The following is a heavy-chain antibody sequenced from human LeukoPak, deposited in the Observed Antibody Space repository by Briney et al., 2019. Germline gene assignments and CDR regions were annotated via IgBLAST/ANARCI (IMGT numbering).Heavy chain of an antibody. D-gene: IGHD6-19*01. CDR1: GFTFSSYE. CDR3: ARDSGEGIAVAQSDY. J-gene: IGHJ4*02. CDR2: ISSSGSII. Sequence: RGGSLRLSCAASGFTFSSYEMNWVRQAPGEGLEWVSYISSSGSIIYYADSVKGRFTISRDNAKNSLYLQMNSLRAEDTAVYYCARDSGEGIAVAQSDYWGQGTLVTVSS. V-gene: IGHV3-48*03.